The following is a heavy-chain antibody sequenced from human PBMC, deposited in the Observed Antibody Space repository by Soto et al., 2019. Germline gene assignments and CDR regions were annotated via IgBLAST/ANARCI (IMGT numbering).Heavy chain of an antibody. CDR2: ISGSSSYT. CDR1: GFTFSNYA. J-gene: IGHJ3*02. CDR3: ARDLTVVTPAAFDI. V-gene: IGHV3-11*06. D-gene: IGHD2-21*02. Sequence: GGSLRLSCAASGFTFSNYAMSWVRQAPGKGLEWVSAISGSSSYTHYADSVKGRFTISRDNAKNSLYLQMNSLRAEDTAVYYCARDLTVVTPAAFDIWGQGTMVTVSS.